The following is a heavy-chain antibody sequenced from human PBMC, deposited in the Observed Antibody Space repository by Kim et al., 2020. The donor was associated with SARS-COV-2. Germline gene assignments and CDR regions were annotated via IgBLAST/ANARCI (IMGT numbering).Heavy chain of an antibody. Sequence: GGSLRLSCAASGFTFSSYSMNWVRQAPGKGLEWVSSISSSSSYIYYADSVKGRFTISRDNAKNSLYLQMNSLRAEDTAVYYCASQYSSGPIYYFDYWGQGTLVTVSS. CDR2: ISSSSSYI. V-gene: IGHV3-21*01. J-gene: IGHJ4*02. CDR3: ASQYSSGPIYYFDY. D-gene: IGHD6-19*01. CDR1: GFTFSSYS.